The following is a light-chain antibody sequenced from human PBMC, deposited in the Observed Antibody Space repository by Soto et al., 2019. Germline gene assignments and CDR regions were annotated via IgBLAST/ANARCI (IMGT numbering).Light chain of an antibody. V-gene: IGLV1-51*02. J-gene: IGLJ2*01. CDR3: ETWDSSLSAGV. CDR2: EYN. Sequence: QSVLTQPPSVSAAPGQKVTISCSGSSSHIGNNYVSWYQQLPGTAPKLLIYEYNKRPSGIPDRFSGSKSGTSATLGITGLQTGDEADYYCETWDSSLSAGVFGGGTKLTVL. CDR1: SSHIGNNY.